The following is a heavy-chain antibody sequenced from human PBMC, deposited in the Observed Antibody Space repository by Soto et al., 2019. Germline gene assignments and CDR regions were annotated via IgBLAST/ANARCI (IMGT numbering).Heavy chain of an antibody. CDR1: GGSISSSSYF. CDR2: IYYSGST. D-gene: IGHD2-21*02. V-gene: IGHV4-39*01. J-gene: IGHJ5*02. CDR3: GRHPSDFWFDP. Sequence: QLQLQESGPGLVKPSETLSLTCSVSGGSISSSSYFWGWIRQPLGKGLEWIGSIYYSGSTYYHPSLQCRVTVSGHTSKKHASLKLSPVTAAPTAVHYCGRHPSDFWFDPWGQGTLATVSS.